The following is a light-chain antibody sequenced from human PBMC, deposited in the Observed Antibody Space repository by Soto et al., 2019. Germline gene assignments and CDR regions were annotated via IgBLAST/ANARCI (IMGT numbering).Light chain of an antibody. CDR3: SSYTISSTWV. CDR2: EVT. CDR1: SNDVGIYNY. Sequence: QSVLTQPASVSGSPGQSITISCTGTSNDVGIYNYVSWYQQHPGKAPKLIIYEVTNRPSGVSDRFSGSKSDNTDSLTISGLQAEDEADYYCSSYTISSTWVFGGGTKVTVL. V-gene: IGLV2-14*01. J-gene: IGLJ3*02.